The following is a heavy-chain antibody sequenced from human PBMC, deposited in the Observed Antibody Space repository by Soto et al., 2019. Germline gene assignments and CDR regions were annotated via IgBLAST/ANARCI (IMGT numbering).Heavy chain of an antibody. CDR1: GYTFTTFW. CDR2: IDPGDTYA. V-gene: IGHV5-10-1*01. J-gene: IGHJ5*02. CDR3: ARIYCTTTTCDSWFDP. Sequence: GESLNISCTGFGYTFTTFWISWVRPLPGKGLEWMGRIDPGDTYATYSPAFQGHATISADKATSTAYLQWSSLKASDTAMYFCARIYCTTTTCDSWFDPWGQGTLVNLSS. D-gene: IGHD2-2*01.